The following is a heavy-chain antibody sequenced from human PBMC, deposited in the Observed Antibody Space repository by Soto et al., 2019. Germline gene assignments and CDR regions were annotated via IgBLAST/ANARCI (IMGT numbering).Heavy chain of an antibody. CDR2: MSHSGGT. CDR1: GGFVSSGNYY. CDR3: ARVERGTATTVVDAFDI. J-gene: IGHJ3*02. D-gene: IGHD1-1*01. V-gene: IGHV4-34*01. Sequence: QEQLQQWGAGLLKPSETLSLTCAVYGGFVSSGNYYWSWIRQPPGKGLEWIGEMSHSGGTHSNPSLKSRVTISVDTSKNKFSLKMSSVTAADTALYYCARVERGTATTVVDAFDIWGPGTMVTVSS.